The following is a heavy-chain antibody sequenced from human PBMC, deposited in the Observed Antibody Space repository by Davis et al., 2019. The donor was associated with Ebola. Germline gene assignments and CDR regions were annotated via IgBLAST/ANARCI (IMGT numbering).Heavy chain of an antibody. CDR1: GFIFSSYS. V-gene: IGHV3-21*01. CDR2: ISSSGRYI. J-gene: IGHJ4*02. D-gene: IGHD1-26*01. Sequence: GESLKISCAASGFIFSSYSMNWVRQAPGKGLEWVSSISSSGRYIYYADSVKGRFTISRDDSKNTLSLQMNSLRPEDTALYYCATLVGGFGKVQDYFDYWGQGVLVTVST. CDR3: ATLVGGFGKVQDYFDY.